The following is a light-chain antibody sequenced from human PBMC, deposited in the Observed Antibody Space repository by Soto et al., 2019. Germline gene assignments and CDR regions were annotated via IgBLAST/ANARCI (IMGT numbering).Light chain of an antibody. CDR1: QSISSW. J-gene: IGKJ5*01. CDR2: KAS. Sequence: DIQMTQSPSTLSVSVGDRVTITCRASQSISSWLAWYQQKPGKAPKSLIYKASSLESGVPSRFSGSGSGTEFTLPISSLQPDDFATYYCQQYSIDPIIFGQGTRLEIK. CDR3: QQYSIDPII. V-gene: IGKV1-5*03.